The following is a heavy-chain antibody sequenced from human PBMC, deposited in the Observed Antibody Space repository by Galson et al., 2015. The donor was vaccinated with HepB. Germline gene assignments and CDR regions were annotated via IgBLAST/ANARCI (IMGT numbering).Heavy chain of an antibody. Sequence: SVKVSCKASGYTFTSYYMHWVRQAPGQGLEWMGIINPSGGSTSYAQKFQGRVTMTRDTSTSTVYMELSSLRSEDTAVYYCARRGGSSGYYPRAYAFDIWGQGTMVTVSS. CDR1: GYTFTSYY. V-gene: IGHV1-46*01. J-gene: IGHJ3*02. D-gene: IGHD3-22*01. CDR3: ARRGGSSGYYPRAYAFDI. CDR2: INPSGGST.